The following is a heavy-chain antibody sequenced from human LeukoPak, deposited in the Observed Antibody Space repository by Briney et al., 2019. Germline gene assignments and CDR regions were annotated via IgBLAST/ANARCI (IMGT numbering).Heavy chain of an antibody. V-gene: IGHV4-59*01. Sequence: SETLSLTRAVYGGSFSGYYWSWIRQPPGKGLEWIGYIYYSGSTNYNPSLKSRVTISVDTSKNQFSLKLSSVTAADTAVYYCARGAYGGKNYYYYYYMDVWGKGTTVTISS. D-gene: IGHD4-23*01. CDR3: ARGAYGGKNYYYYYYMDV. CDR1: GGSFSGYY. J-gene: IGHJ6*03. CDR2: IYYSGST.